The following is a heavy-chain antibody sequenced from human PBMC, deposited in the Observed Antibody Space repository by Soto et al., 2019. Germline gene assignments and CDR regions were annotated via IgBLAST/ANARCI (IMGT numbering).Heavy chain of an antibody. V-gene: IGHV1-46*01. CDR2: INPSGGAT. Sequence: ASVKVSCKASGYTFTNYYIHWVRQAPGQGLEWMGIINPSGGATSYAQKFQGRVTLTRDTSTSTVYMEVRSLRSEDTAIYFCARGGENYYDGGGFNWFDPWGPGNQVTVSS. CDR3: ARGGENYYDGGGFNWFDP. CDR1: GYTFTNYY. J-gene: IGHJ5*02. D-gene: IGHD3-22*01.